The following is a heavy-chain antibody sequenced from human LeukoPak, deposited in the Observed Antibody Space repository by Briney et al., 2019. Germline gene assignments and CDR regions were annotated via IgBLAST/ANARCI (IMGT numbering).Heavy chain of an antibody. J-gene: IGHJ4*02. V-gene: IGHV1-18*01. CDR1: GYTFTSYG. CDR3: ARDYIVVVPAAIPFDY. CDR2: ISAYNGNT. D-gene: IGHD2-2*02. Sequence: HGASVKVSCKGSGYTFTSYGISWVRQAPGQGLEWMGWISAYNGNTNYAQKLQGRVTMTTDTSTSTAYMELRSLRSDDTAVYYCARDYIVVVPAAIPFDYWGQGTLVTVSS.